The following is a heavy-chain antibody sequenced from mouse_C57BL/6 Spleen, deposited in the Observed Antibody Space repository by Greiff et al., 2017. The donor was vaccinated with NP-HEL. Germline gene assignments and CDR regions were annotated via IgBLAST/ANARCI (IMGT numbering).Heavy chain of an antibody. V-gene: IGHV1-54*01. Sequence: QVQLKQSGAELVRPGTSVKVSCKASGYAFTNYLIEWVKQRPGQGLEWIGVINPGSGGTNYNEKFKGKATLTADKSSSTAYMQLSSLTSEDSAVYFCARGYYGSWAMDYWGQGTSVTVSS. CDR1: GYAFTNYL. J-gene: IGHJ4*01. CDR2: INPGSGGT. D-gene: IGHD1-1*01. CDR3: ARGYYGSWAMDY.